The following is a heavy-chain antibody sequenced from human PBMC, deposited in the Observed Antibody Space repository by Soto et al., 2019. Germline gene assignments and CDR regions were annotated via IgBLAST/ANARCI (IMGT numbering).Heavy chain of an antibody. Sequence: EVQLVESGGGLVKPGGSLRLSCAASGFTFSSFTMNWVRQAPGKGLEWVSSISSASNYIYYADSVKGRFTISRDNAKNSLYLQMNSLRAEDKAVYYCARGYGALDYWGQGALATVSS. J-gene: IGHJ4*02. CDR2: ISSASNYI. CDR3: ARGYGALDY. D-gene: IGHD5-12*01. V-gene: IGHV3-21*01. CDR1: GFTFSSFT.